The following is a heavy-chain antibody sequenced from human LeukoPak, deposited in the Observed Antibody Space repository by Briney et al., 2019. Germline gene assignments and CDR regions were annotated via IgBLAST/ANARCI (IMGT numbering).Heavy chain of an antibody. J-gene: IGHJ5*02. V-gene: IGHV3-30*18. CDR3: AKALVGATPKHWFDP. Sequence: GGSLRPSCAASGFTFSTYSMNWVRQAPGKGLEWVAVISYDGSNRYYADSVKGRFTISRDNSKNTLYLQMNSLRAEDTAVYYCAKALVGATPKHWFDPWGQGTLVTVSS. D-gene: IGHD1-26*01. CDR1: GFTFSTYS. CDR2: ISYDGSNR.